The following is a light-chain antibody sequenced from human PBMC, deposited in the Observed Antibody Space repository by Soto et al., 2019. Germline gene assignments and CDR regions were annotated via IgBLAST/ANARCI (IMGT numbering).Light chain of an antibody. V-gene: IGLV1-44*01. J-gene: IGLJ1*01. CDR3: AAWDDSLNGLYV. Sequence: QSVLTQPPSASGNPGQRVTISCSGSSSNIGINTVNWYQQVPGTAPKLLIYTDNQRPSGVPDRFSGSKSGTSASLAISGLQSEDEADYYCAAWDDSLNGLYVFGTGTKVTVL. CDR2: TDN. CDR1: SSNIGINT.